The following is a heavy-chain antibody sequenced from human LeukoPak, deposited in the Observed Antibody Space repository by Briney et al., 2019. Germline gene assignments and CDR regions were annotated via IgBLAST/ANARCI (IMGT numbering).Heavy chain of an antibody. Sequence: GGSLRLSCAASDFSFITYAMSWVRQAPGKGLEWVSTISGGGDATYYADSVKGRFTISRDNAKNSLYLQMNSLRAEDTAVYYCARDSRDGYFDYWGQGTLVTVSS. J-gene: IGHJ4*02. D-gene: IGHD5-24*01. CDR3: ARDSRDGYFDY. CDR1: DFSFITYA. CDR2: ISGGGDAT. V-gene: IGHV3-23*01.